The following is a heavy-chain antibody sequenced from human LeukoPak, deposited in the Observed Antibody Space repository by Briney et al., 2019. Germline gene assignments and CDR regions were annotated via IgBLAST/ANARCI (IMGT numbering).Heavy chain of an antibody. D-gene: IGHD2-21*01. J-gene: IGHJ4*02. CDR3: AKVFTSQPFDY. CDR1: RFTFSSYG. V-gene: IGHV3-30*18. Sequence: PGGSLRLSCAASRFTFSSYGMHWVRQAPGKGLEWVAVISYDGSNKYYADSVKGRFTISRDNSKNTLYLQMNSLRAEDTAVYYCAKVFTSQPFDYWGQGTLVTVSS. CDR2: ISYDGSNK.